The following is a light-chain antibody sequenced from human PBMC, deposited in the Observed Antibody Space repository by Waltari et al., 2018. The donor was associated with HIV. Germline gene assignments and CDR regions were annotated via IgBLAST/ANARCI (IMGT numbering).Light chain of an antibody. CDR3: LLSYSGVRV. V-gene: IGLV7-46*01. CDR2: ATE. J-gene: IGLJ3*02. Sequence: QVVVTQEPSLSVSPGGTVTATCPSVTGSVSSNHHPHWIQLKPGQAPRTLIYATEKRHPWTPGRFAGSLIGGRAALMLAGALPDDEADYYCLLSYSGVRVFGGGTKLTV. CDR1: TGSVSSNHH.